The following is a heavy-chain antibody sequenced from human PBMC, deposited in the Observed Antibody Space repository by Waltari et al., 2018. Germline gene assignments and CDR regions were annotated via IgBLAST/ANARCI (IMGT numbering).Heavy chain of an antibody. V-gene: IGHV4-38-2*01. D-gene: IGHD2-15*01. CDR1: GYSISSGYY. CDR2: LHHSGST. J-gene: IGHJ6*03. Sequence: QVQLQESGPGLVTPSETLSLTCAVSGYSISSGYYWVWILQPHGKGLEWIGSLHHSGSTDYNPSLRSRVTISVDTSKNQFSLKLSSVTAADTAVHYCARAVRCSGGSCESHYMDVWGKGTTVTVSS. CDR3: ARAVRCSGGSCESHYMDV.